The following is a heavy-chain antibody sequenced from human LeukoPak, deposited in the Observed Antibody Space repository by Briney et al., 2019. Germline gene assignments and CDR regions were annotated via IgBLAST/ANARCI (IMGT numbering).Heavy chain of an antibody. Sequence: GGSLRLSCAASGFTLSDYWMHWVRQAPGKSLVWVSRINSDGSRIIYADSVKGRFTISRDNAKNTVYLQMNSLRADDTAVYFCARAPQIGFSGFDKNYWGQGTLVTVSS. CDR3: ARAPQIGFSGFDKNY. J-gene: IGHJ4*02. CDR1: GFTLSDYW. D-gene: IGHD5-12*01. V-gene: IGHV3-74*01. CDR2: INSDGSRI.